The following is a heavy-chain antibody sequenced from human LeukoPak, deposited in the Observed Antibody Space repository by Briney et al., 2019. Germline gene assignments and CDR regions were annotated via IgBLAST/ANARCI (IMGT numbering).Heavy chain of an antibody. CDR3: AKDRPFTVTTPNWSDP. D-gene: IGHD4-11*01. V-gene: IGHV3-23*01. J-gene: IGHJ5*02. Sequence: GGSLRLSCAASGFTFSSYAMSWVRQAPGKGLEWVSAISGSGGSTYYADSVKGRFTISRDNSKNTLYLQMNSLRAEDTAVYYCAKDRPFTVTTPNWSDPWGQGTLVTVSS. CDR1: GFTFSSYA. CDR2: ISGSGGST.